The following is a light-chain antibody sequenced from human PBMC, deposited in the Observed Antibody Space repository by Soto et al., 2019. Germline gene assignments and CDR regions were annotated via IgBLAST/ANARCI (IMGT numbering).Light chain of an antibody. CDR3: QQYYSAPYT. V-gene: IGKV4-1*01. Sequence: DIVMTQSPDSLAVSLGERATINCKSSQSVLYSSNNKNYLAWYQQKPGQPPNLLIYWASTREYGVPDRFSGSGAGTDFTLTISSLQADYVSVYYCQQYYSAPYTFGHGTKLEIK. CDR1: QSVLYSSNNKNY. J-gene: IGKJ2*01. CDR2: WAS.